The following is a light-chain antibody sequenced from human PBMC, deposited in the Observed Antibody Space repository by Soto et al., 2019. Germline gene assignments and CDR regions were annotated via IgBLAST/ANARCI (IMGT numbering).Light chain of an antibody. J-gene: IGKJ5*01. CDR3: QQYQNWPLIT. CDR2: GVS. V-gene: IGKV3-15*01. Sequence: EIVMTQAPATLSVSPGERATLSCRASQSVSSNLAWYQQKPGQAPRLLVYGVSTRATGIPARISGSGSGTEFTLTISSLQSEDFADYYCQQYQNWPLITCGQGTRLEIK. CDR1: QSVSSN.